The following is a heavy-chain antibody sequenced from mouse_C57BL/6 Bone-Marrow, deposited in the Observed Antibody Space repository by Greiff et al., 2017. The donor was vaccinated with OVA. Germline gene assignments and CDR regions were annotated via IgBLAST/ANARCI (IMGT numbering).Heavy chain of an antibody. V-gene: IGHV14-4*01. D-gene: IGHD2-4*01. CDR2: IDPENGDT. CDR1: GFNIKDDY. J-gene: IGHJ2*01. Sequence: DVKLQESGAELVRPGASVKLSCTASGFNIKDDYMHWVKQRPEQGLEWIGWIDPENGDTEYASKFQGKATITADTSSNTAYLQLSSLTSEDTAVYYCTTDYDYGFDYWGQGTTLTVSS. CDR3: TTDYDYGFDY.